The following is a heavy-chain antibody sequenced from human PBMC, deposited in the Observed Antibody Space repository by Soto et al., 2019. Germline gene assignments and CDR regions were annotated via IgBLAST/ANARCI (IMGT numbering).Heavy chain of an antibody. J-gene: IGHJ4*02. CDR2: FDRVGDI. CDR3: ARRFCCGGSCPGIGFDY. Sequence: GSLRLSCAASGFTFSNHDMHWVRQAAGKGQEWVSGFDRVGDIYSSCSVNGQFTISRDNAGNSLYLQMKSLTARDTAVYYCARRFCCGGSCPGIGFDYWGQGILVTVSS. D-gene: IGHD2-15*01. V-gene: IGHV3-13*01. CDR1: GFTFSNHD.